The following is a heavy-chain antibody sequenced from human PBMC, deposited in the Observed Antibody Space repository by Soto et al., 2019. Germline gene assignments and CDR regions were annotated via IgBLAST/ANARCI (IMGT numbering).Heavy chain of an antibody. V-gene: IGHV4-34*01. CDR1: GGSFSGYY. Sequence: SETLSLTCAVYGGSFSGYYWSWIRQPPGKGLEWIGEINHSGSTNYNPSLKSRVTISVDTSKNQFSLKLSSVTAADTAVYYCARGAAPKLYYFDYWSQGTLVTVSS. J-gene: IGHJ4*02. CDR2: INHSGST. D-gene: IGHD6-6*01. CDR3: ARGAAPKLYYFDY.